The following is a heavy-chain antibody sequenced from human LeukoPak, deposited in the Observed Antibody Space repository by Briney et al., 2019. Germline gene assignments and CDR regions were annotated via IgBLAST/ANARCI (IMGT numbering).Heavy chain of an antibody. CDR3: ARGGYSSSWYHNY. D-gene: IGHD6-13*01. CDR2: ISSSSSYI. CDR1: GFTFSSYS. V-gene: IGHV3-21*01. Sequence: PGGSLRLSCAASGFTFSSYSMNWVRQAPGKGLEWVSSISSSSSYIYYADSVKGRFTISRDNAKNSLYLQMNSLRAEDTAVYYCARGGYSSSWYHNYWGQGTLVTVSS. J-gene: IGHJ4*02.